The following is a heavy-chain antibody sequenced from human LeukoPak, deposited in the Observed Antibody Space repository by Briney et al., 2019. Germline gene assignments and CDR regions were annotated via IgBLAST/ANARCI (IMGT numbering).Heavy chain of an antibody. V-gene: IGHV1-69*13. D-gene: IGHD3-10*01. CDR3: ARAFRYYGSGSYQRAFDI. J-gene: IGHJ3*02. CDR1: GGTFSSYA. Sequence: SVKVSCTASGGTFSSYAISWVRQAPGQGLEWMGGIIPIFGTANYAQKFQGRVTITADESTSTAYMELSSLRSEDTAVYYCARAFRYYGSGSYQRAFDIWGQGTMVTVSS. CDR2: IIPIFGTA.